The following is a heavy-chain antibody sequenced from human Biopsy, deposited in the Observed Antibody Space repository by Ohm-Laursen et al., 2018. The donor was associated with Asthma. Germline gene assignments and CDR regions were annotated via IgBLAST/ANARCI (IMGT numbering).Heavy chain of an antibody. CDR1: GGSITSSSYY. CDR2: MYHSGSP. Sequence: NLSLTCTVSGGSITSSSYYWGWIRQPPGKGMEWIGSMYHSGSPYYHPSLKSRATISVDTSKNQLSLKMSSVTAADTAVYFCVRHQYSSSWSTFDYWGQGALVTVSS. V-gene: IGHV4-39*01. J-gene: IGHJ4*02. CDR3: VRHQYSSSWSTFDY. D-gene: IGHD3-22*01.